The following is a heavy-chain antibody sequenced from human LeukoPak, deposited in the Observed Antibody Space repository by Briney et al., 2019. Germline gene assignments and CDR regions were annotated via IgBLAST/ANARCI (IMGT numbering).Heavy chain of an antibody. J-gene: IGHJ5*02. D-gene: IGHD3-22*01. CDR1: GYTFTSYA. V-gene: IGHV1-3*01. CDR3: ARDSYYYDSSGYYYVRNWFDH. CDR2: INAGNGNT. Sequence: ASVKVSCKASGYTFTSYAMHWVRQAPGQRLEWMGWINAGNGNTKYSQKFQGRVTITRDTSASTAYMELSSLRSEDTAVYYCARDSYYYDSSGYYYVRNWFDHWGQGTLVTVSS.